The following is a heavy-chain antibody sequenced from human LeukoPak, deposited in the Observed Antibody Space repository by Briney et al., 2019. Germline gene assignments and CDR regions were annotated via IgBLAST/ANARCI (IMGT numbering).Heavy chain of an antibody. CDR1: GYSFTTYW. J-gene: IGHJ4*02. V-gene: IGHV5-51*01. Sequence: GESLKISCKGSGYSFTTYWIGWVRQMPGKGLEWMGMIYPGDSDTRYSPSFQGQVTISADKSISTAYLQWSSLKASDTAMYYCARLHGSGSYYDYFDYWGQGTLVTVSS. CDR2: IYPGDSDT. D-gene: IGHD3-10*01. CDR3: ARLHGSGSYYDYFDY.